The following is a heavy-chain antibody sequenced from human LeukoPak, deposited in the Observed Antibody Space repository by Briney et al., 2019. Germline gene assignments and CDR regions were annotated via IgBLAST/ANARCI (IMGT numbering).Heavy chain of an antibody. V-gene: IGHV3-9*01. CDR3: AKSVAQRHYGMDV. J-gene: IGHJ6*02. CDR1: GFTFDDYA. CDR2: ISWNSGSI. Sequence: PGGSLRLSCAASGFTFDDYAMHWVRQAPGKGLEWVSGISWNSGSIGYADSVKGRFTISRDNSKNTLYLQMNSLRAEDTAVYYCAKSVAQRHYGMDVWGQGTTVTVSS. D-gene: IGHD5-12*01.